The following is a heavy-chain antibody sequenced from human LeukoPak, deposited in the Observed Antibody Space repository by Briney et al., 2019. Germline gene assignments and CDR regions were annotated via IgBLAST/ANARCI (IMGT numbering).Heavy chain of an antibody. CDR3: ARHSGSGRFDP. CDR2: LYNGGST. J-gene: IGHJ5*02. Sequence: SETVSLTCTVSGGSISSYSWIWIRQPPGKGLEWIGYLYNGGSTSYNPSLKSRVTVSVGTSKNQFSLRLSSVTAADTAVYYCARHSGSGRFDPWGQGTLVT. D-gene: IGHD3-10*01. V-gene: IGHV4-59*08. CDR1: GGSISSYS.